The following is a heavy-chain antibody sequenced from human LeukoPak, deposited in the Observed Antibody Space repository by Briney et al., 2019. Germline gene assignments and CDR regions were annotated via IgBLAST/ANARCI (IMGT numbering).Heavy chain of an antibody. Sequence: SETLSLTCTVSGGSISSYYWSWIRRPPGKGLEWIGYIYNSGSTNYNPSLKSRVTISVDTSKNQFSLKLSSVTAADTAVYYCARSDYYGSGNWYFDLWGRGTLVTVSS. D-gene: IGHD3-10*01. V-gene: IGHV4-59*01. CDR3: ARSDYYGSGNWYFDL. J-gene: IGHJ2*01. CDR2: IYNSGST. CDR1: GGSISSYY.